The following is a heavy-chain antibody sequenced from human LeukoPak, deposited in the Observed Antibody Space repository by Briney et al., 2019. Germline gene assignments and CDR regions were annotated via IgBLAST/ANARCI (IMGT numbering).Heavy chain of an antibody. V-gene: IGHV3-7*04. J-gene: IGHJ3*02. CDR1: GFTFSSYW. Sequence: PGGSLRLSCAASGFTFSSYWMTWVRQAPGRGLEWVANINKDGSGKFYVDSVKGRFTISRDIAKNSLYLQMNSLRAEDTAVYYCARYYDGTTYSDAFDIWGPGTMVTVSS. CDR3: ARYYDGTTYSDAFDI. D-gene: IGHD3-22*01. CDR2: INKDGSGK.